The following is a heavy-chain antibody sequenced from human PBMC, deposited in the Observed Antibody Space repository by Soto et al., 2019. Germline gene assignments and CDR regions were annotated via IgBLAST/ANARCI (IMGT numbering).Heavy chain of an antibody. J-gene: IGHJ4*02. CDR3: MRGPRASSSGTGDY. CDR1: GFVFKMSY. D-gene: IGHD2-2*01. Sequence: GGSLRLSCEASGFVFKMSYMHCVRQVPGKGPEWVSRVGGDGKITACADSVKDRCSNASDNGKDTHYPQLDHLRGDDTGRYYFMRGPRASSSGTGDYWGQGTQVTVSS. V-gene: IGHV3-74*01. CDR2: VGGDGKIT.